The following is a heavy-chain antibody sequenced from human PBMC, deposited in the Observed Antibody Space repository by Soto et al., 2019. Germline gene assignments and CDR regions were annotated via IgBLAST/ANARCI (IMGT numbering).Heavy chain of an antibody. CDR3: AKRSASDSGLVDY. V-gene: IGHV3-23*01. Sequence: EVQLLESGGGLVQPGGSLRLSCAVSGLTFTKYAMSWVRQAPGKGLEWVSAISGSGSATHYADSVKGRFTISRDNCKNTVPPQMHSLRVEDTAIYFCAKRSASDSGLVDYWGQGTVVTVPS. CDR2: ISGSGSAT. CDR1: GLTFTKYA. D-gene: IGHD5-12*01. J-gene: IGHJ4*02.